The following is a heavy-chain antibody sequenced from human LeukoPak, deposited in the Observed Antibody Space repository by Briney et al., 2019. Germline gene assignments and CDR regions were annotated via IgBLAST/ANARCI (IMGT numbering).Heavy chain of an antibody. CDR1: GYTFTSYG. CDR2: ISTYYGNT. Sequence: ASVKVSCKASGYTFTSYGFSWVRQAPGQGLEWMGWISTYYGNTNYAQKLQDRVTMTTDTSTSTAYMELTSLRSDDTAVYYCARVYSTNYYGSGDRPFLFDCWGQGTVVTVSS. CDR3: ARVYSTNYYGSGDRPFLFDC. D-gene: IGHD3-10*01. V-gene: IGHV1-18*01. J-gene: IGHJ4*02.